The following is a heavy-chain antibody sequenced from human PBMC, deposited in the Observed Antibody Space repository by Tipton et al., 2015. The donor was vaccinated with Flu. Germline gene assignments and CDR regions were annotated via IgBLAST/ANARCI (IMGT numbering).Heavy chain of an antibody. CDR2: IWYDGSNK. CDR1: GFTFSSYG. V-gene: IGHV3-33*01. D-gene: IGHD3-22*01. J-gene: IGHJ4*02. Sequence: SLRLSCAASGFTFSSYGMHWVRQAPGKGLEWVAVIWYDGSNKYYADSVKGRFTISRDNSKNTLYLQMNSLRAEDTAVYYCARELADDSSGYIGYWGQGTLVTVSS. CDR3: ARELADDSSGYIGY.